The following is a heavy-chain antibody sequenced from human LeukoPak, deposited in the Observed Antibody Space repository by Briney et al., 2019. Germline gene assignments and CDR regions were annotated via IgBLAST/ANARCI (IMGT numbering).Heavy chain of an antibody. CDR3: ARGGRLPYGSGSYPLDY. V-gene: IGHV1-2*02. CDR1: GYTFTGYY. D-gene: IGHD3-10*01. Sequence: EASVKVSCKASGYTFTGYYMHWVRQAPGQGLEWMGWINPNSGGTNYAQKFQGRVTMTRDTSISTAYMELSRLRSDDTAVYYCARGGRLPYGSGSYPLDYWGQGTLVTVSS. J-gene: IGHJ4*02. CDR2: INPNSGGT.